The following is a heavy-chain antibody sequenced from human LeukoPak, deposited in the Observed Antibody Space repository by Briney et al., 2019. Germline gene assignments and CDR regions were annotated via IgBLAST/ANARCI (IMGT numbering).Heavy chain of an antibody. CDR3: ARGKYGDYD. J-gene: IGHJ4*02. CDR2: INHSGST. V-gene: IGHV4-34*01. CDR1: GGSFSGYY. Sequence: SGTLSLTCAVYGGSFSGYYWSWIRQPPGKGLEWIGEINHSGSTNYNPSLKSRVTISVDTSKNQFSLKLSSVTAADTAVYYCARGKYGDYDWGQGTLVTVSS. D-gene: IGHD4-17*01.